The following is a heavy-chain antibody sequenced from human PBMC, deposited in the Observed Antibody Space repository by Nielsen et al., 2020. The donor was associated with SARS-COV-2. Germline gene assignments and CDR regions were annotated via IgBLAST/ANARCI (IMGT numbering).Heavy chain of an antibody. J-gene: IGHJ4*02. V-gene: IGHV3-74*01. D-gene: IGHD2-15*01. Sequence: GESLKISCVASGFTFSSHWMHWVRQVPGKGLLWLSRINNDGSGTSYADSVKGRFTISRDNAKNTLWLEMNSLRVDDTAVYYCVGDTGGRWGELWGQGTLVTVSS. CDR2: INNDGSGT. CDR1: GFTFSSHW. CDR3: VGDTGGRWGEL.